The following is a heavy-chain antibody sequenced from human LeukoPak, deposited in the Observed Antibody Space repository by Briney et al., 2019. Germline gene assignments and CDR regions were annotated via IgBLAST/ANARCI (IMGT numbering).Heavy chain of an antibody. D-gene: IGHD2-21*02. Sequence: ASVKVSCKASGYTFTSYGVSWVRQAPGQGLEWMGWISAYNGNTNYAQKLQGRVTMTTDTSTSTAYMELRSLRSDDTAVYYCARVEVVVVTAILIHAFDIWGQGTMVTVPS. J-gene: IGHJ3*02. V-gene: IGHV1-18*01. CDR2: ISAYNGNT. CDR1: GYTFTSYG. CDR3: ARVEVVVVTAILIHAFDI.